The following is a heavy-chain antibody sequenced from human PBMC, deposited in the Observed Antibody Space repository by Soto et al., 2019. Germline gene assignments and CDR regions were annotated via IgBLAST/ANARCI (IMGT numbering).Heavy chain of an antibody. Sequence: PSETLSLTCAVSGYSISSGYYWGWIRQPPGKGLEWIGSIYHSGSTYYNPSLKSRVTISVDTSKNQFSLKLSSVTAADTAVYYCARGPQWELTDWGQGTLVTVCS. CDR1: GYSISSGYY. D-gene: IGHD1-26*01. CDR3: ARGPQWELTD. V-gene: IGHV4-38-2*01. CDR2: IYHSGST. J-gene: IGHJ4*02.